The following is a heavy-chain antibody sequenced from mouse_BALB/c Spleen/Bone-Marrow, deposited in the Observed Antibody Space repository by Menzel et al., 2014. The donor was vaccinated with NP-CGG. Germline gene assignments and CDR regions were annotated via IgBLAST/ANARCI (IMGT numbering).Heavy chain of an antibody. V-gene: IGHV14-3*02. CDR3: AREVDYAMDY. J-gene: IGHJ4*01. CDR2: IDPANGNT. Sequence: EVKLMESGAELVKPGASVKLSCTASGFNIKDTYMHWVKQRPEQGLEWIGRIDPANGNTKYDPKFQGKATITADTSSNSADLQLSSLTAEDTAVYYCAREVDYAMDYWGQGTSVTVSS. D-gene: IGHD1-1*01. CDR1: GFNIKDTY.